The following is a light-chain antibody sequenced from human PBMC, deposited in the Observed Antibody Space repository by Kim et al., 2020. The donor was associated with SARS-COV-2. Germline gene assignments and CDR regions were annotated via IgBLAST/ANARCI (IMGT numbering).Light chain of an antibody. CDR3: NSRDNSDNHVL. CDR2: GKH. Sequence: LGQTVRSTCHGGSLRRYYATWYQQQQAHSALLVIYGKHTRPSAIPGPFSGCSSGSTASLTITGAQAEDEADYYCNSRDNSDNHVLFGGGTQLTVL. V-gene: IGLV3-19*01. J-gene: IGLJ2*01. CDR1: SLRRYY.